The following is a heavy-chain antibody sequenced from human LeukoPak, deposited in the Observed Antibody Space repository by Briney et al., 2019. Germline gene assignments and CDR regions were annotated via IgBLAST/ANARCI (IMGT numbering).Heavy chain of an antibody. V-gene: IGHV1-69*05. CDR2: IIPIFGTA. CDR1: GGTFSSYA. Sequence: SVKVSCKASGGTFSSYAISWVRQAPGQGLEWMGGIIPIFGTANYAQKFQGRVTITTDESTSTAYMELSSLRSEDTAVYYCARGDNWGPSYFDYWGQGTLVTVSS. CDR3: ARGDNWGPSYFDY. J-gene: IGHJ4*02. D-gene: IGHD7-27*01.